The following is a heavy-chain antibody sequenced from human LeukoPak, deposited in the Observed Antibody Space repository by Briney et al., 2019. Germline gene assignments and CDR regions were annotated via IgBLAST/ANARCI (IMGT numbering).Heavy chain of an antibody. CDR3: ARASITMVRGVLDP. J-gene: IGHJ5*02. Sequence: GASVKVSCKASGYTFTSYGIRGVRQAPGQGLEWMGWVSAYNGNTNYAQKLQGRVTMTTDTSTSTAYMELRSLRSDDTAVYYCARASITMVRGVLDPWGQGTLVTVSS. CDR2: VSAYNGNT. D-gene: IGHD3-10*01. CDR1: GYTFTSYG. V-gene: IGHV1-18*04.